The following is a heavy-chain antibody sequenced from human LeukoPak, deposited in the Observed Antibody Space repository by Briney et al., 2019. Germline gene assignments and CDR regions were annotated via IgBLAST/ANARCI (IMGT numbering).Heavy chain of an antibody. Sequence: PGGSLRLSCTASGFTSGDYAMSWFRQAPGKGLEWVGFIRSKAYGGTTEYAASVKGRFTISRDDSKSIAYLQMNSLKTEDTAVYYCTRAGIAVAGTGVYWGQGTLVTVSS. CDR2: IRSKAYGGTT. CDR3: TRAGIAVAGTGVY. J-gene: IGHJ4*02. CDR1: GFTSGDYA. D-gene: IGHD6-19*01. V-gene: IGHV3-49*03.